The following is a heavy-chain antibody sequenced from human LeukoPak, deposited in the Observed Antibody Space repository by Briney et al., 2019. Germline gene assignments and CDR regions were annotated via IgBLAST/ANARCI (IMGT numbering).Heavy chain of an antibody. CDR3: ARDQSYYYGSGSYQGY. D-gene: IGHD3-10*01. CDR2: ISSNGGST. V-gene: IGHV3-64*01. Sequence: GGSLRLSCAASGFTFSSYAMHWVRQAPGKGLEYVSAISSNGGSTYYANSVKGRFTISRDNSKNTLYLQMGSLRAEDMAVYYCARDQSYYYGSGSYQGYWGQGTLVTVSS. J-gene: IGHJ4*02. CDR1: GFTFSSYA.